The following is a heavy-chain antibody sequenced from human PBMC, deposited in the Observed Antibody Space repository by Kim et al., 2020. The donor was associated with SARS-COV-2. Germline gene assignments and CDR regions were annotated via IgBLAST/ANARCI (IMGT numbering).Heavy chain of an antibody. V-gene: IGHV3-23*01. D-gene: IGHD3-9*01. CDR3: AKDQEYDIWTGLGGFDI. CDR1: GFTFRIYA. Sequence: GGSLRLSCAASGFTFRIYAMSCVRQAPGKGLEWVSAISGSGGSTYYADSVKGRFTISRDNSKITLHLQMNSLRAEDTAVYYCAKDQEYDIWTGLGGFDIWGQGTMVTVSS. CDR2: ISGSGGST. J-gene: IGHJ3*02.